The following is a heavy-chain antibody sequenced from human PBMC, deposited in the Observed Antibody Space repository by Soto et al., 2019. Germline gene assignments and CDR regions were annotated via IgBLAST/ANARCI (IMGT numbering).Heavy chain of an antibody. CDR3: ARESGYRYGYNYYYYYGMDV. J-gene: IGHJ6*02. CDR1: G. D-gene: IGHD5-18*01. CDR2: IKQDGSEK. V-gene: IGHV3-7*05. Sequence: GSSWVSQATRKGLEWVANIKQDGSEKYYVDSVKGRFTIPRDNAKNSLYLQMNSLRAEDTAVYYCARESGYRYGYNYYYYYGMDVWGQGTTVTVSS.